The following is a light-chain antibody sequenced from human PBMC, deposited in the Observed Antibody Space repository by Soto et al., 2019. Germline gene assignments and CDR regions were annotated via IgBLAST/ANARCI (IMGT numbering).Light chain of an antibody. CDR1: QSVSSGY. Sequence: EIVLTQSPGTLSLSPGXRATLSCRASQSVSSGYLAWYQHKPGQAPRLLIFGASIRSAGIPDRFTGSGSGADFTLTISRLEPEDFAVYYCQQYGSSPRTFGQGTKVDIK. CDR3: QQYGSSPRT. J-gene: IGKJ1*01. CDR2: GAS. V-gene: IGKV3-20*01.